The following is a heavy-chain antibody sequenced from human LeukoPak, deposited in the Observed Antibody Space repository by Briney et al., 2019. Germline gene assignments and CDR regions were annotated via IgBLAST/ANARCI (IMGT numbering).Heavy chain of an antibody. CDR1: GGTFSSYA. CDR2: IIPIFGTA. Sequence: ASVKVSCKASGGTFSSYAISWVRQAPGQGLEWMGRIIPIFGTANYAQKFQGRVTITTDESTSTAYMELSSLRPEDTAVYYCAREAAVAGTITHWYFDLWGRGTLVTVSS. CDR3: AREAAVAGTITHWYFDL. J-gene: IGHJ2*01. D-gene: IGHD6-19*01. V-gene: IGHV1-69*05.